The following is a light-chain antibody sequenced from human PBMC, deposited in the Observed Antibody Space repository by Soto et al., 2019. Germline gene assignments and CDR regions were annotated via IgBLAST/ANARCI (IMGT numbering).Light chain of an antibody. Sequence: EIELTQSPGTLSLSPGGRATLSCRASQRLASDYLAWYQQRPGQAPRLLLYGVSSRATGIPDRFSGSGSGTDFTLAISRVEPEDFAVYLCQQYADSPITFGQGT. CDR3: QQYADSPIT. J-gene: IGKJ5*01. CDR2: GVS. CDR1: QRLASDY. V-gene: IGKV3-20*01.